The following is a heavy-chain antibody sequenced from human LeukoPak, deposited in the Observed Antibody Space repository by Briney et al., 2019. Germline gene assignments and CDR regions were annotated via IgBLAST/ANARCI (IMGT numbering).Heavy chain of an antibody. J-gene: IGHJ6*03. CDR2: INHSGST. CDR1: GGSFSGYY. D-gene: IGHD4-17*01. Sequence: TASETLSLTCAVYGGSFSGYYWSWIRQRPGKGLEWIGEINHSGSTNYNPSLKSRVTISVDTSKNQFSLRVSSVTAADTAVYYCARAYGDYRYYYYYMDVWGKGTTVTVSS. CDR3: ARAYGDYRYYYYYMDV. V-gene: IGHV4-34*01.